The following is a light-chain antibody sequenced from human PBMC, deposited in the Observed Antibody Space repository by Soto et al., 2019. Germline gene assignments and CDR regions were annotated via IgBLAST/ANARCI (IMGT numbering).Light chain of an antibody. CDR2: DAS. CDR3: QQYNSYQYT. V-gene: IGKV1-5*01. Sequence: DIQMTQSPSTLSASVGDRVTITCRASQSISSWLAWYQQKPGKAPKLLIYDASSLESGVPSRFSGSGSGTKFTLTISSLQPDDFATYYCQQYNSYQYTFGQGTKLEIK. CDR1: QSISSW. J-gene: IGKJ2*01.